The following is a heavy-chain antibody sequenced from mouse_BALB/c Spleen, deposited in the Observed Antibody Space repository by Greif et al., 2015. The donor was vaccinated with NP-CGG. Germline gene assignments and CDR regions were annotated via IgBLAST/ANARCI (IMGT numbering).Heavy chain of an antibody. V-gene: IGHV5-9-4*01. CDR2: ISSGGSYT. Sequence: EVKLVESGGGLVKSGGSLKLSCAASGFTFSSYAMSWVRQSPEKRLEWVAEISSGGSYTYYPDTVTGRFTISRDNAKNTLYLEMSSLRSEDTAMYYCARDIYYVPMDYWGQGTSVTVSS. CDR1: GFTFSSYA. D-gene: IGHD2-1*01. CDR3: ARDIYYVPMDY. J-gene: IGHJ4*01.